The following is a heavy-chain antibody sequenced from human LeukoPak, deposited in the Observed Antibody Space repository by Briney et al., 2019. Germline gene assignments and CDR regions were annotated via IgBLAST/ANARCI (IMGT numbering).Heavy chain of an antibody. J-gene: IGHJ3*02. CDR1: GGTFSSYA. V-gene: IGHV1-69*01. D-gene: IGHD2-2*02. CDR3: ARRENIVVVPAVIHRGGYFDWLGAFDI. CDR2: IIPIFGTA. Sequence: ASVKVSCKASGGTFSSYAISWVRQAPGQGREWMGGIIPIFGTANYAQKFQGRVTITADESTGTAYMELSSLRSEDTAVYYCARRENIVVVPAVIHRGGYFDWLGAFDIWGQGTMVTVSS.